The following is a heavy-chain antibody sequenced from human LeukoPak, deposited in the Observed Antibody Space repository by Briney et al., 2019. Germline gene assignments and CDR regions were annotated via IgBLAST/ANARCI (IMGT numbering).Heavy chain of an antibody. CDR1: GFSFVVHA. V-gene: IGHV3-23*01. CDR2: IGGPAET. J-gene: IGHJ4*02. D-gene: IGHD3-16*01. CDR3: AKDWTSHNGVYDCLDF. Sequence: GGSLRLSCAASGFSFVVHAMTWVRQAPGKGPEWVATIGGPAETFYADSVRGRFTISRDNSRYTLYLQMNRLRAEDSALYYCAKDWTSHNGVYDCLDFWGQGTQVTVSS.